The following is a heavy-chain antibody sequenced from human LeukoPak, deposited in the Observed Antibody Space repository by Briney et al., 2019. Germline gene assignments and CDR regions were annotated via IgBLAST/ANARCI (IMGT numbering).Heavy chain of an antibody. Sequence: VASVKVSCKASGYTFTSYGISWVRQAPGQGLEWMGWISAYNGNTNYAQKLQGRVTMTIDTSTSTAYMELRSLRSDDTAVYYCARDTRRCSSTSCYGGYWGQGTLVTVSS. V-gene: IGHV1-18*01. J-gene: IGHJ4*02. CDR1: GYTFTSYG. CDR2: ISAYNGNT. CDR3: ARDTRRCSSTSCYGGY. D-gene: IGHD2-2*01.